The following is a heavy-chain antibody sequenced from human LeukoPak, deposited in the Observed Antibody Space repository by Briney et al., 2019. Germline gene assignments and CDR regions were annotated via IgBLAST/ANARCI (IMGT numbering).Heavy chain of an antibody. CDR1: GYTFTGYY. Sequence: RASVKVSCKASGYTFTGYYMHWVRQAPGQGLEWMGWISPNTGVTNYAQKFQGRVTMIRDTSISTAYMELSRLRSDDTAVYYCARVGPNEWEQLQALDYWGQGTLVTVSS. CDR2: ISPNTGVT. D-gene: IGHD1-26*01. CDR3: ARVGPNEWEQLQALDY. V-gene: IGHV1-2*02. J-gene: IGHJ4*02.